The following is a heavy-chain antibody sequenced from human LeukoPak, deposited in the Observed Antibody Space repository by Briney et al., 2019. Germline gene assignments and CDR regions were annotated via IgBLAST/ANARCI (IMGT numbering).Heavy chain of an antibody. J-gene: IGHJ4*02. CDR2: IYYSGST. V-gene: IGHV4-39*01. D-gene: IGHD3-9*01. CDR1: GGSISSYY. Sequence: SETLSLTCTVSGGSISSYYWGWIRQPPGKGLEWIGSIYYSGSTYYNPSLKSRVTISVDTSKNQFSLKLSSVTAADTAVYYCARQDRGYDILTGYYGGGVDYWGQGTLVTVSS. CDR3: ARQDRGYDILTGYYGGGVDY.